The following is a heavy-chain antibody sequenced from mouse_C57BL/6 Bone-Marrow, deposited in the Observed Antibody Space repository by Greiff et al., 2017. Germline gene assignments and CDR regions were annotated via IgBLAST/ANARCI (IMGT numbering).Heavy chain of an antibody. J-gene: IGHJ4*01. Sequence: VMLVESGPGLVAPSQSLSITCPVSGFSLTSYAISWVRQPPGKGLEWLGVIWTGGGTNYNSALKSRLSISKDNSKSQVFLKMNSLQTDDTARYYCARHGSSSDYAMDYWGQGTSVTVSS. CDR3: ARHGSSSDYAMDY. CDR2: IWTGGGT. V-gene: IGHV2-9-1*01. CDR1: GFSLTSYA. D-gene: IGHD1-1*01.